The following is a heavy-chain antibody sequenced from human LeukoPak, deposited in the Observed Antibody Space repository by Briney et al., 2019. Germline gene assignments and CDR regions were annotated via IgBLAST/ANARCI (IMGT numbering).Heavy chain of an antibody. D-gene: IGHD2-15*01. V-gene: IGHV3-30*18. J-gene: IGHJ4*02. CDR1: GFTFSSYG. CDR2: IFYDGNKK. Sequence: GRSLRLSCAASGFTFSSYGMHWVRQAPGKGLEWVATIFYDGNKKYYADSVKGRFTISRDNSKNTVYLQMNSLRAEDTAVYYCAKDSGYLDYWGQGTLVTVSS. CDR3: AKDSGYLDY.